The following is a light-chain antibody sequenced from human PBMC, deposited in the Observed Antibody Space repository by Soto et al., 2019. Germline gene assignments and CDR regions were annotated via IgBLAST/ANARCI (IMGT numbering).Light chain of an antibody. Sequence: EIVMTQSPATLSVSPGERVTLSCRASQSVSSNLAWYQQKPGQAPRLLIYGASTRATGIRARFSGSGSGTQFTITIRSLQSEDLAVYYCQQYNNWKLTFGGGTKVDIK. J-gene: IGKJ4*01. CDR3: QQYNNWKLT. CDR1: QSVSSN. V-gene: IGKV3-15*01. CDR2: GAS.